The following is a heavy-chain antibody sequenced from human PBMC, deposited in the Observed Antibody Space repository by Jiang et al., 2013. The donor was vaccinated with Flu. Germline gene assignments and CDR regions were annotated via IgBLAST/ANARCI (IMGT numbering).Heavy chain of an antibody. CDR2: ISTYNGNT. CDR3: ARDLSGGSYFPSPYYGMDV. Sequence: SGAEVKKPGASVKVSCKASGYTFTSYGISWVRQAPGQGLEWMGWISTYNGNTNYAQKLQGRVTMTTDTSTSTAYMELRSLRSDDTAVYYCARDLSGGSYFPSPYYGMDVWGQGTTVTVSS. J-gene: IGHJ6*02. V-gene: IGHV1-18*01. CDR1: GYTFTSYG. D-gene: IGHD1-26*01.